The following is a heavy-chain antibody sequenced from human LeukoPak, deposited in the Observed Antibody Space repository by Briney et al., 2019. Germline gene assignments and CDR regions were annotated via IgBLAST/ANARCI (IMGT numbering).Heavy chain of an antibody. Sequence: PSETLSLTCTVSGGSISSGSYYWSWIRQPAGQGLEWIGRFYTSGSTNYNPSLKSRVTISVDTSKNEFSLQLRSVTAADTALYYCAREVGVGLDWFDPWGQGTLLTVSS. V-gene: IGHV4-61*02. CDR1: GGSISSGSYY. D-gene: IGHD3-10*01. CDR2: FYTSGST. CDR3: AREVGVGLDWFDP. J-gene: IGHJ5*02.